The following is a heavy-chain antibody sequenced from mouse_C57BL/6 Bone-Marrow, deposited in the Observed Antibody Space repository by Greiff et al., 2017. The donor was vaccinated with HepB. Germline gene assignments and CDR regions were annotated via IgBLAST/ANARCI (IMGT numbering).Heavy chain of an antibody. CDR3: ARRDYYGSYWYFDV. D-gene: IGHD1-1*01. CDR1: GYTFTDYY. CDR2: IYPGSGNT. J-gene: IGHJ1*03. V-gene: IGHV1-76*01. Sequence: QVQLQQSGAELVRPGASVKLSCKASGYTFTDYYINWVKQRPGQGLEWIARIYPGSGNTYYNEKFKGKATLTAEKSSSTAYMQLSSLTSEDSAVYFCARRDYYGSYWYFDVWGTGTTVTVSS.